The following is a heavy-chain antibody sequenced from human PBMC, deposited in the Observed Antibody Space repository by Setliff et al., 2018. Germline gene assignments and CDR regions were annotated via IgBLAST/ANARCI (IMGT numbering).Heavy chain of an antibody. CDR1: GYIFSAYH. Sequence: ASVKVSCKASGYIFSAYHVHWVRQAPGQGPEWVGCIRPLRGDTKSAQKFQGRLTMTGGASINTAFMELTGLTSDDTAVYYCARTCSGSGCYAGLESWGQGTPVTVSS. CDR3: ARTCSGSGCYAGLES. V-gene: IGHV1-2*02. J-gene: IGHJ4*02. D-gene: IGHD2-15*01. CDR2: IRPLRGDT.